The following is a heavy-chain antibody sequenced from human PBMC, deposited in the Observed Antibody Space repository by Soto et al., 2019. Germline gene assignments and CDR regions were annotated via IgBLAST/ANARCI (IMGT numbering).Heavy chain of an antibody. V-gene: IGHV3-53*04. CDR1: GFAVRHNY. CDR3: ARKTDTMPSGGDV. Sequence: EVQLVESGGGLVQPGGSLRLSCTASGFAVRHNYMTWVRQAPGKGLEWVSLIYSGGDTAYADSVKGRFTISRHTSQNRLYPQMNTLRAGDTAVYYCARKTDTMPSGGDVWGKGTAVTVSS. J-gene: IGHJ6*04. CDR2: IYSGGDT. D-gene: IGHD3-10*01.